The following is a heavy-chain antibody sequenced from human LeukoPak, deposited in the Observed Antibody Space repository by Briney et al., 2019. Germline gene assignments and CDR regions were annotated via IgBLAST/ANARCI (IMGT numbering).Heavy chain of an antibody. CDR2: INPSGGST. J-gene: IGHJ4*02. Sequence: ASVKVSCKASGYTFTSYYMHWVRQAPGQGLEWMGIINPSGGSTSYAQKFQGRVTMTRDTSTSTVYMELSSLRSEDAAVYYCARDQNRATAMVTGIDDYWGQGTLVTVSS. V-gene: IGHV1-46*01. CDR3: ARDQNRATAMVTGIDDY. CDR1: GYTFTSYY. D-gene: IGHD5-18*01.